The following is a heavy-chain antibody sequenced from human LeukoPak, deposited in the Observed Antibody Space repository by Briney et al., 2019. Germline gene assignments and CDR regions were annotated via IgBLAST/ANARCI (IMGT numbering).Heavy chain of an antibody. CDR1: GGTFSSYA. CDR2: IIPIFGTA. V-gene: IGHV1-69*01. D-gene: IGHD5-24*01. J-gene: IGHJ6*03. CDR3: ARGEGDGYNDYSYYMDV. Sequence: GSSVKVSCKASGGTFSSYAISWVRQAPGQGLEWMGGIIPIFGTANYAQKFQGRVTITADESTSTAYMELSSLRSEDTAVYYCARGEGDGYNDYSYYMDVWGKGTTVTVSS.